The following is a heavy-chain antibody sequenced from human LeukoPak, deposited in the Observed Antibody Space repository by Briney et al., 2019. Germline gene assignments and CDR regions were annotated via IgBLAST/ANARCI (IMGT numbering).Heavy chain of an antibody. V-gene: IGHV5-51*01. Sequence: PGESLKISCKGSGYTFIRFWIGWVRQMPGKGLEWMGIIYPGDSETRYSPSFQGQVTISVDKSISTAYLQWSSLKASHTAVYYCATGGIYSSNFDYWGQGTLVTVSS. D-gene: IGHD5-18*01. CDR2: IYPGDSET. CDR3: ATGGIYSSNFDY. J-gene: IGHJ4*02. CDR1: GYTFIRFW.